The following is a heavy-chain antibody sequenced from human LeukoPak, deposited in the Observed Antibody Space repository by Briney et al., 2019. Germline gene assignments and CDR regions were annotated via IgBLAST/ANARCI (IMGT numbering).Heavy chain of an antibody. Sequence: PGGSLTLSCAASGFTFSDYYMSWIRQAPGKGLEWVSYISSSGSTIYYADSVKGRFTISRDNAKNSLYLQMNSLRAEDTAVYYCARDGAERGYGGNSRGGGFDYWGQGTLVTVSS. D-gene: IGHD4-23*01. CDR1: GFTFSDYY. CDR2: ISSSGSTI. CDR3: ARDGAERGYGGNSRGGGFDY. V-gene: IGHV3-11*04. J-gene: IGHJ4*02.